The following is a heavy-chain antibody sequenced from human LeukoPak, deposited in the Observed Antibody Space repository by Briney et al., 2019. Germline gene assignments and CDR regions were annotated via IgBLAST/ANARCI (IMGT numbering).Heavy chain of an antibody. CDR3: AKAIHSSSSGVVDY. D-gene: IGHD6-6*01. CDR2: IRYDGSNK. Sequence: PGGSLRLSCAASGRTFSNYAMHWVRQAPGKGLEWVTFIRYDGSNKYYAESVKGRFTISRDNSKNTLYLQMSSLRAEDTAVYYCAKAIHSSSSGVVDYWGQGTLVTVSS. V-gene: IGHV3-30*02. CDR1: GRTFSNYA. J-gene: IGHJ4*02.